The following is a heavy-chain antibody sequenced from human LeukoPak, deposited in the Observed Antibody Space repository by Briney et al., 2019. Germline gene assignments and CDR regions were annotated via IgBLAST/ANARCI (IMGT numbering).Heavy chain of an antibody. D-gene: IGHD3-22*01. Sequence: GGSLRLSCEASGFSVSDNYMSWVRQAPGKGLEWVGRIKSKTDGGTTDYAAPVKGRFTISRDDSKNTLYLQMNSLKTEDTAVYYCTSSIVVVNDYWGQGTLVTVSS. V-gene: IGHV3-15*01. CDR1: GFSVSDNY. CDR2: IKSKTDGGTT. CDR3: TSSIVVVNDY. J-gene: IGHJ4*02.